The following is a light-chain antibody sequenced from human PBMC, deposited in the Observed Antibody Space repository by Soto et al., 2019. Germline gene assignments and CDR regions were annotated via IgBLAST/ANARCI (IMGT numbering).Light chain of an antibody. Sequence: NFMLTQPHSVSESPGKTVTISCTRSSGNIASNYVQWYQQRPGSSPTTVIYEDNQRPSGVPDRFSGSIDSSSNSASLTISGLKTDDEADYYCQSSDNSMRVFGTGTKLTVL. J-gene: IGLJ1*01. CDR2: EDN. CDR1: SGNIASNY. CDR3: QSSDNSMRV. V-gene: IGLV6-57*01.